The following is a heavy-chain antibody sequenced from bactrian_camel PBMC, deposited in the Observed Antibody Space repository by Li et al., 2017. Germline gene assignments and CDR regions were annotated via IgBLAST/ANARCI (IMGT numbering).Heavy chain of an antibody. V-gene: IGHV3S6*01. CDR3: ATDLPSWYWASDFGY. CDR1: GFTFNNYY. D-gene: IGHD6*01. J-gene: IGHJ6*01. CDR2: IYLDGRDT. Sequence: HVQLVESGGGVVLPGGSLRLSCAASGFTFNNYYMNWVRQAPGKGLEWVSGIYLDGRDTYYADSVKGRYTISRDNAKNTVYLQMNSLKSEDTALYYCATDLPSWYWASDFGYWSQGTQVTVS.